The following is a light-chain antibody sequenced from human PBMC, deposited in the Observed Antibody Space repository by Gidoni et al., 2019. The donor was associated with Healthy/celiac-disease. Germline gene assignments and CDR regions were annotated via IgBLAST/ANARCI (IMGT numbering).Light chain of an antibody. CDR2: RNN. CDR3: ASWDDSLSVHWV. J-gene: IGLJ3*02. Sequence: QSVLTQPPSASGTPGQRVTISCSGSSSNIGRNYVYWSQQLPGTAPKLLIYRNNQRPSGVPDRFSGAKSGTSASLAISGPRSEDEADYYCASWDDSLSVHWVCGGGTKLTVL. V-gene: IGLV1-47*01. CDR1: SSNIGRNY.